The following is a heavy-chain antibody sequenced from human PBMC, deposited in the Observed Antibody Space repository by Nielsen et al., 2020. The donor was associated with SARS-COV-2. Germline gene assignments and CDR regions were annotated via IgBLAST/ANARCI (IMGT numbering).Heavy chain of an antibody. V-gene: IGHV3-21*05. J-gene: IGHJ3*02. CDR2: ISSSSSYI. D-gene: IGHD4-17*01. CDR1: GFTFSSYS. CDR3: ARLTTVTTFGLIDI. Sequence: GGSLRLSCAASGFTFSSYSMNWVRQAPGKGLEWVSYISSSSSYIYYADSVKGRFTISRDNAKNSLYLQMNSLRAEDTAVYYCARLTTVTTFGLIDIWGQGTMVTVSS.